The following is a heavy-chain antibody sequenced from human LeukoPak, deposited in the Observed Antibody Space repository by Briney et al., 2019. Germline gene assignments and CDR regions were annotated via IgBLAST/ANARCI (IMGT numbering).Heavy chain of an antibody. D-gene: IGHD1-1*01. CDR1: GDSVSSNSAA. V-gene: IGHV6-1*01. J-gene: IGHJ3*02. CDR3: ARDGAATTDAFDI. CDR2: TYYRSKWYN. Sequence: SQTLSLTCAISGDSVSSNSAAWSWIRQSPSRGLEWLGRTYYRSKWYNDYAVSVTSRITINPDTSKNQFSLRLNSVTPEDTAVYYCARDGAATTDAFDIWGQGTMVAVSS.